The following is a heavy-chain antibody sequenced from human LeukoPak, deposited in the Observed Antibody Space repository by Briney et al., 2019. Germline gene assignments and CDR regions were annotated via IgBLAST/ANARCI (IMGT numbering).Heavy chain of an antibody. Sequence: PSETLSLTCAVYGGSFSGYYWSWIRQPPGKGLEWIGEINHSGSTNYNPSLKSRVTISVDTSKNQFSLKLSSVTAADTAVYYCARVRGRVKDSNRYYMDVWGKGTTVTISS. CDR3: ARVRGRVKDSNRYYMDV. CDR1: GGSFSGYY. V-gene: IGHV4-34*01. J-gene: IGHJ6*03. CDR2: INHSGST. D-gene: IGHD2-8*01.